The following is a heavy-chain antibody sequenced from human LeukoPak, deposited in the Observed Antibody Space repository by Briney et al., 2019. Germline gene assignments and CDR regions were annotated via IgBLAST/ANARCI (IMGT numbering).Heavy chain of an antibody. V-gene: IGHV1-2*04. J-gene: IGHJ4*02. CDR2: INPNSGGT. D-gene: IGHD3-22*01. Sequence: ASVKVSCKASGYTFTNFVISWVRQAPGQGLEWMGWINPNSGGTNYAQKFQGWVTMTRDTSISTAYMELSRLRSDDTAVYYCARGGYYYDPPGDFWGQGTLVTVSS. CDR1: GYTFTNFV. CDR3: ARGGYYYDPPGDF.